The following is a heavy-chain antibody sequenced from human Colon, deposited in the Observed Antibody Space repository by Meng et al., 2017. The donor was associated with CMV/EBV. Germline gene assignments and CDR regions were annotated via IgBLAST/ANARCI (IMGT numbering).Heavy chain of an antibody. J-gene: IGHJ5*02. V-gene: IGHV1-18*04. CDR1: GFPFTCYS. D-gene: IGHD4-23*01. Sequence: ASVKVSCKASGFPFTCYSFTWVRQAPGQGLEWLGWISAYNGNTNYAQIVQGRVTMTTDPSTTTAYMELRNLRSDDTAVYYCARLNGGNSGDWFDPWGQGTLVTVSS. CDR2: ISAYNGNT. CDR3: ARLNGGNSGDWFDP.